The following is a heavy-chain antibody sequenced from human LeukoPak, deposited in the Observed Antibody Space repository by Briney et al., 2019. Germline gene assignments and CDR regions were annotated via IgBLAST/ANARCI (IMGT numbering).Heavy chain of an antibody. V-gene: IGHV4-4*07. D-gene: IGHD6-19*01. CDR3: AREGAVAVWNTFHI. CDR1: GDSISTYY. CDR2: IYTTGST. J-gene: IGHJ3*02. Sequence: SETLSLTCTVSGDSISTYYYNWIRQPAGKGLEWIGRIYTTGSTHYNPSLKSRVSISLDTSKNQIYLELSSVTAADTAIYYCAREGAVAVWNTFHIWGQGTMVAVSP.